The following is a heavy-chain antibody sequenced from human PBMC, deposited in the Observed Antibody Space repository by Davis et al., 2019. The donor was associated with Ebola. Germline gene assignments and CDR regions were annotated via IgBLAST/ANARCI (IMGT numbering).Heavy chain of an antibody. J-gene: IGHJ4*02. CDR2: IKPDGSEK. CDR1: EVTFSERW. CDR3: ARDSGSYYVDY. V-gene: IGHV3-7*01. D-gene: IGHD1-26*01. Sequence: GESLKISCAASEVTFSERWMGWLRQAPGKGLEWVANIKPDGSEKYYVDSVKGRFIISRDNAKNSLYLQMNSLRAEDTAVYYCARDSGSYYVDYWGQGTLVTVSS.